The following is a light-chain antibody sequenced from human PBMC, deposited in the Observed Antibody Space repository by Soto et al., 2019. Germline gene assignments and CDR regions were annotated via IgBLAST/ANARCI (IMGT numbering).Light chain of an antibody. CDR2: DVS. CDR3: SSYTTSATGV. V-gene: IGLV2-14*01. Sequence: QLVLTQPASVSGSPGQSITISCTGTSRDVGYYNYVSWYQQHPGKAPKLMIYDVSNRPSGVSNRFSGSKSGNTASLTISGLQAEDEADYYCSSYTTSATGVFGGGTKLTVL. CDR1: SRDVGYYNY. J-gene: IGLJ3*02.